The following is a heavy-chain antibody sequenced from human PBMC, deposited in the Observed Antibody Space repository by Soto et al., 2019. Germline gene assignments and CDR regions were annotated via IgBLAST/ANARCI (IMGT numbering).Heavy chain of an antibody. Sequence: GGSLRLSFAASGFTFSSYAMSWVRQAPGKGLEWVSAISGSGGSTYYADSVKGRFTISRDNSKNTLYLQMNSLRAEDTAVYYCAKDLVVGSAFDIWGQGTMVTVSS. CDR1: GFTFSSYA. CDR3: AKDLVVGSAFDI. J-gene: IGHJ3*02. D-gene: IGHD2-15*01. V-gene: IGHV3-23*01. CDR2: ISGSGGST.